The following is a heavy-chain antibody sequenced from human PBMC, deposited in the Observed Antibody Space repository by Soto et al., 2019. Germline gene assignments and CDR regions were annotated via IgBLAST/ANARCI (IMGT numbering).Heavy chain of an antibody. J-gene: IGHJ5*02. CDR1: GGSISSSSYY. CDR3: APYSSSRGWFDP. V-gene: IGHV4-39*01. Sequence: QLQLQESGPGLVKPSETLSLTCTVSGGSISSSSYYWGWIRQPPGKGLEWIGRIYYSGSTYYNPSLKSRVTIAVDTSKNQFSLKRSSVTAADTAVYYCAPYSSSRGWFDPWGQGTLVTVSS. D-gene: IGHD6-13*01. CDR2: IYYSGST.